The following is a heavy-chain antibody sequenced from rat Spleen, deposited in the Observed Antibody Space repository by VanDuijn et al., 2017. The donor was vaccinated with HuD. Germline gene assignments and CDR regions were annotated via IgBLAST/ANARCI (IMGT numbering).Heavy chain of an antibody. CDR2: ISYSGST. J-gene: IGHJ2*01. CDR1: GYSITSNY. D-gene: IGHD1-10*01. V-gene: IGHV3-1*01. CDR3: ARRRGQVYNNYFDY. Sequence: EVQLQESGPGLVKPSQSLSLTCSVTGYSITSNYWAWIRKFPGNKMEWIGHISYSGSTNYNPSPKSRISITRDTSKNQFFLQLNSVTTEDTATYYCARRRGQVYNNYFDYWGQGVMVTVSS.